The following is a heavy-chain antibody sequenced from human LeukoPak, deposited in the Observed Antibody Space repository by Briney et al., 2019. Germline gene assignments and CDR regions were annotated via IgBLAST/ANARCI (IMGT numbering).Heavy chain of an antibody. CDR2: ISPYNGNP. Sequence: ASVKVSCKASGYTFTNYAITWVREAPGQGLEWMGWISPYNGNPNFAQNLQGRVTMTTDTATSTAYMELRDLRSDDTAMYYCAITSARGTYRFLDYWGQGTLVTVSS. D-gene: IGHD3-16*02. CDR3: AITSARGTYRFLDY. V-gene: IGHV1-18*01. J-gene: IGHJ4*02. CDR1: GYTFTNYA.